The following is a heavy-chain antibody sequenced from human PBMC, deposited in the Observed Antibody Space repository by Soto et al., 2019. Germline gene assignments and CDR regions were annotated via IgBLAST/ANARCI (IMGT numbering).Heavy chain of an antibody. Sequence: QVQLVQSGAEVKKPGASVKVSCKASGYTFTSYDINWVRQATGQGLEWMGWMNPNSGNTGYAQNFQGRVTMTRNTSLSTAYMELSSLRSEDTAVCYCARAPPIVVRRYGMDVWGQGTTVTVSS. CDR1: GYTFTSYD. D-gene: IGHD3-22*01. V-gene: IGHV1-8*01. CDR2: MNPNSGNT. J-gene: IGHJ6*02. CDR3: ARAPPIVVRRYGMDV.